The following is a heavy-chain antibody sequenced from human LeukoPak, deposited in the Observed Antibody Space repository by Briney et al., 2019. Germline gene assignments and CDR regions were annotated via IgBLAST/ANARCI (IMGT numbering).Heavy chain of an antibody. D-gene: IGHD1-1*01. V-gene: IGHV4-4*02. J-gene: IGHJ4*02. CDR2: IYHSGSP. CDR1: GGSISNIW. CDR3: ARVNINNWHSCDY. Sequence: SETLSLTCAVSGGSISNIWWGWVRQPPGKGLEWIGEIYHSGSPNYNPSLKSRVTISVDKSRNHFSLNLSSVTAADTAVYYCARVNINNWHSCDYWGQGTLVTVSS.